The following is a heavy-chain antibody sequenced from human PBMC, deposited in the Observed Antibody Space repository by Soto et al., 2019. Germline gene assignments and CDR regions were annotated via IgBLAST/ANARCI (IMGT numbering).Heavy chain of an antibody. CDR3: ARDGWDVVVPAAMSGLDY. V-gene: IGHV3-48*02. Sequence: GGSLRLSCAASGFTFSSYSMNWVRQAPGKGLEWVSYISSSSSTIYYADSVKGRFTISRDNAKNSLYLQMNSLRDEDTAVYYCARDGWDVVVPAAMSGLDYWGQGTLVTVSS. CDR1: GFTFSSYS. J-gene: IGHJ4*02. D-gene: IGHD2-2*01. CDR2: ISSSSSTI.